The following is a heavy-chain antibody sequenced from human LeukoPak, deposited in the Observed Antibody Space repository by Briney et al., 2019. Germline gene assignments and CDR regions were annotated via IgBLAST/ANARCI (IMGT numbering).Heavy chain of an antibody. CDR1: GASMSGYY. D-gene: IGHD3-22*01. Sequence: SETLSLTCNVSGASMSGYYWSWFRQPPGKGLEWIAYIYYSGSTKYNPSLKSRVTASLDMSRNQFSLKLSSVTAADTAVYYCARIPYYYDASGYYDYYFDYWGQGSLVTVSS. CDR3: ARIPYYYDASGYYDYYFDY. V-gene: IGHV4-59*08. J-gene: IGHJ4*02. CDR2: IYYSGST.